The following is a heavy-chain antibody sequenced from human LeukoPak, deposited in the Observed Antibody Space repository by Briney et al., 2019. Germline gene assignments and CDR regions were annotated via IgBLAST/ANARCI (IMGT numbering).Heavy chain of an antibody. D-gene: IGHD6-13*01. V-gene: IGHV4-34*01. Sequence: SETLSLTCAVYGGSFSGYYWSWIRQPPGKGLEWIGEINHSGSTNYNPSLKSRVTISVDTSKNQFSLKLSSVTAADTAVYYCARGPPPWYSSSWLSGVDRWGQGTLVTVSS. CDR2: INHSGST. CDR1: GGSFSGYY. J-gene: IGHJ5*02. CDR3: ARGPPPWYSSSWLSGVDR.